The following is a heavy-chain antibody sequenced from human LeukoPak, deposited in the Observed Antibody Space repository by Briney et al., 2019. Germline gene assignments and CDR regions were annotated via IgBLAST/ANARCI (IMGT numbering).Heavy chain of an antibody. J-gene: IGHJ4*02. CDR2: IKSKTDGGTT. D-gene: IGHD3-22*01. CDR1: GFTFSNAW. Sequence: GGSLRLSCAASGFTFSNAWMSWVRQATGKGLEWVGRIKSKTDGGTTDYAAPVKGRFTISRDDSKNTLYLQMNSLKTEDTAVYYCMRPYYYDSSGYQDYWGQGTLVTVSS. CDR3: MRPYYYDSSGYQDY. V-gene: IGHV3-15*01.